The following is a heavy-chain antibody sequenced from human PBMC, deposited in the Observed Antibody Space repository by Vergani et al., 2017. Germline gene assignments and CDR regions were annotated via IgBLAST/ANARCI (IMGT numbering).Heavy chain of an antibody. V-gene: IGHV1-18*04. Sequence: QVQLVQSGAEVKKPGASVKVSCKASGYTFTSYGISWVRQAPGQGLEWMGWISAYNGNTNYAQKLQGRVTMTTDTSTSTAYMELRSLRSDDTAVYYCAGVSAVILTGYYVRGGWFDPWGQGTLVTVSS. CDR3: AGVSAVILTGYYVRGGWFDP. J-gene: IGHJ5*02. CDR2: ISAYNGNT. CDR1: GYTFTSYG. D-gene: IGHD3-9*01.